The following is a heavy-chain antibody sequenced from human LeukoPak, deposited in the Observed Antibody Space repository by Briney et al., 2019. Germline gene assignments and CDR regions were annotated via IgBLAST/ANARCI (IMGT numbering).Heavy chain of an antibody. CDR1: GFTLSSYE. Sequence: GGTLRLSRAASGFTLSSYEMNRVRQAPGKGLERVSYIRSSDNTIYYAESVKGRFTISRDNAKNSLYLQTNSLRAEDTAVYYCTRGGFCSSTICYLWNAFDIWGQGTVVTVSS. V-gene: IGHV3-48*03. D-gene: IGHD2-2*01. J-gene: IGHJ3*02. CDR2: IRSSDNTI. CDR3: TRGGFCSSTICYLWNAFDI.